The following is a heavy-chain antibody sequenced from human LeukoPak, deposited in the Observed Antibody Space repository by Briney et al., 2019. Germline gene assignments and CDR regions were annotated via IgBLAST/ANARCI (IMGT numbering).Heavy chain of an antibody. J-gene: IGHJ4*02. Sequence: SETLSLTCTVSGASISSHYWSWIRQPPGKGLEWIGHIYYSGSTYYNPSLKSRLTVSVDRSKSQFSLELSSVTAADTAVYYCTRLLVPAAGRYYFDSWGQGTLVTVSS. V-gene: IGHV4-59*11. CDR2: IYYSGST. D-gene: IGHD2-2*01. CDR1: GASISSHY. CDR3: TRLLVPAAGRYYFDS.